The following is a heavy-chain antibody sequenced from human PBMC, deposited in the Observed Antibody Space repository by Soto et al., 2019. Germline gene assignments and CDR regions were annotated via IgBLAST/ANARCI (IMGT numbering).Heavy chain of an antibody. CDR1: GFTFSSYG. Sequence: HLGGSLRLSCAASGFTFSSYGMHWVRQAPGKGLEWVAVIWYDGSNKYYADSVKGRFTISRDNSKNTLYLQMNSLRAEDTAVYYCARGSYYDFWSGYSGEGNWFDPWGQGTLVTVSS. D-gene: IGHD3-3*01. CDR2: IWYDGSNK. V-gene: IGHV3-33*01. CDR3: ARGSYYDFWSGYSGEGNWFDP. J-gene: IGHJ5*02.